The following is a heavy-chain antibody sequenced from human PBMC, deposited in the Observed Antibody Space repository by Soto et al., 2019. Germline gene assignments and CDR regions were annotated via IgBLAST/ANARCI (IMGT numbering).Heavy chain of an antibody. J-gene: IGHJ6*02. Sequence: GGSLRLSCAASGFTFSSYAMSWVRQAPGKGLEWVSAISGSGGSTYYADSVKGRFTISRDNAKNSLYLQMNSLRAEDTAVYYCARVNWNDRVDYYYYGMDVWGQGTTVTVSS. V-gene: IGHV3-23*01. CDR3: ARVNWNDRVDYYYYGMDV. CDR1: GFTFSSYA. D-gene: IGHD1-1*01. CDR2: ISGSGGST.